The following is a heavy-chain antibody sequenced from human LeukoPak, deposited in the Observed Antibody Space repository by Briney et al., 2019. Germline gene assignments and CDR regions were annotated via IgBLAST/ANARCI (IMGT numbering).Heavy chain of an antibody. D-gene: IGHD4-11*01. CDR3: ATVPPPLSTVTTRPIDY. V-gene: IGHV1-69-2*01. CDR1: GYTFTDYY. Sequence: ASVKVPCKVSGYTFTDYYMHWVQQAPGKGLEWMGLVDPEDGERIYAEQFQGRVTITADTSTDTDYMELSSLRSDDTAVYYCATVPPPLSTVTTRPIDYWGQGTLVTVSS. CDR2: VDPEDGER. J-gene: IGHJ4*02.